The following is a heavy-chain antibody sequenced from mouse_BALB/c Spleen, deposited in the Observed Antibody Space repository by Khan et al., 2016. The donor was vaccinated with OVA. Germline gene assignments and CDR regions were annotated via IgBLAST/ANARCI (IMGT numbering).Heavy chain of an antibody. CDR2: IWGAGGT. V-gene: IGHV2-3*01. CDR3: AKLRVYYLDS. J-gene: IGHJ2*01. CDR1: GFSLNSDG. Sequence: VQLQESGPGLVAPSQSLSITCTVSGFSLNSDGVSWVRQPPGKGLEWLGSIWGAGGTKYHSALRSRLSIRNDNSKSQVFLKLNSLQTDDTATYYCAKLRVYYLDSWGQGTTLTVSS.